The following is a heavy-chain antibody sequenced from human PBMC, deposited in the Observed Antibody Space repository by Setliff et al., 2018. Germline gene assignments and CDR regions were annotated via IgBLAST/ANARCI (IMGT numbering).Heavy chain of an antibody. J-gene: IGHJ2*01. CDR1: GGSFSAYY. CDR2: INHSGST. D-gene: IGHD3-3*01. CDR3: ARVGRRVDPDTVRRRYSDL. V-gene: IGHV4-34*01. Sequence: ETLSLTCAVYGGSFSAYYWSWIRQPPGKGLGWIGEINHSGSTKYNPSLKSRVTISVDTSKNQFSLKLNSVTAADTAVYYCARVGRRVDPDTVRRRYSDLWGRGTLVTVSS.